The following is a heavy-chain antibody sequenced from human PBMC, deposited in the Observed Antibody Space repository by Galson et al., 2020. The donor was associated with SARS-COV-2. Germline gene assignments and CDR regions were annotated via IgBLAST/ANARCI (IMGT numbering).Heavy chain of an antibody. CDR1: GGSFGTYY. J-gene: IGHJ3*02. CDR3: AREGGQDVLLVVAGAFDI. Sequence: SETLSLTCAVYGGSFGTYYWSWIRQPPGKGLEWIGEINQSGSTNYNPSLKSRATISVDTSKRQFSLKLSSVTAADTAVYYCAREGGQDVLLVVAGAFDIWGQGTMVTVSS. D-gene: IGHD2-15*01. V-gene: IGHV4-34*01. CDR2: INQSGST.